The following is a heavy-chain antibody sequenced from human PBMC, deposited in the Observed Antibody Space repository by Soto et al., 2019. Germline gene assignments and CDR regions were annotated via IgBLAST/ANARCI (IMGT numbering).Heavy chain of an antibody. J-gene: IGHJ6*02. V-gene: IGHV1-69*01. Sequence: QVQLVQSGAEVKKPGSSVKVSCKASGGTFSSYAISWVRQAPGQGLEWMGGSFPIFGTANYAQKFQGRVTITADESTSTAYMELSSLRSEDTAVYYCARDGGYCSSTSCRGYYYYGMDVWGQGTTVTVSS. CDR2: SFPIFGTA. D-gene: IGHD2-2*01. CDR1: GGTFSSYA. CDR3: ARDGGYCSSTSCRGYYYYGMDV.